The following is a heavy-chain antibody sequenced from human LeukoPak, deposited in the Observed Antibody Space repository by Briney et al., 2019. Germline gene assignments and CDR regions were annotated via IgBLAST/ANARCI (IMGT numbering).Heavy chain of an antibody. Sequence: PGGSLRLSCAASGFTFSSYSMNWVRQAPGKGLEWVSSISSSSSYIYYADSVKGRFTISRDNAKNSLYLQMNSLRAEGTAVYYCAKASRDLGYYFDYWGQGTLVTVSS. CDR3: AKASRDLGYYFDY. V-gene: IGHV3-21*04. CDR1: GFTFSSYS. D-gene: IGHD3-16*01. J-gene: IGHJ4*02. CDR2: ISSSSSYI.